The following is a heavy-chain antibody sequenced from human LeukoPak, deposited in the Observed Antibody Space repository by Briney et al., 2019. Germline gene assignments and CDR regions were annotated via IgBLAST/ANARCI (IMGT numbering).Heavy chain of an antibody. CDR2: ISYDGSNK. J-gene: IGHJ4*02. CDR3: AKDLWFGEPAFDY. V-gene: IGHV3-30*18. CDR1: GLTFSIYG. Sequence: SGRPLSLLCTASGLTFSIYGVHWVRQAPGKALECVADISYDGSNKYCADSVRGRFTISRDKSKNTLYLQMNSQRAEDTAVYYCAKDLWFGEPAFDYWDRGTLATVSS. D-gene: IGHD3-10*01.